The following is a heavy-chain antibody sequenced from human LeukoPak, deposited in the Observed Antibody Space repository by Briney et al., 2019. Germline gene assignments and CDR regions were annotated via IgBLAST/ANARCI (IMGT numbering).Heavy chain of an antibody. CDR2: VRRDGSR. J-gene: IGHJ4*02. D-gene: IGHD3-16*01. CDR3: ASDGAYGLTH. CDR1: GVSFCTMW. V-gene: IGHV3-74*01. Sequence: PGGSLRLSCAASGVSFCTMWRVWPPRAQGRGWMWFSHVRRDGSRNYADSVKGRVTVSRDKNKEMRSLHKSSPRDQGTGVYYSASDGAYGLTHWGQGTLVTVSS.